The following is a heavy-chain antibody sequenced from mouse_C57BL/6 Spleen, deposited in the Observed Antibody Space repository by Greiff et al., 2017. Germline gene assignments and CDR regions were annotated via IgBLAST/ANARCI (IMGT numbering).Heavy chain of an antibody. D-gene: IGHD4-1*01. J-gene: IGHJ4*01. Sequence: VQGVESGPGLVAPSQSLSITCTVSGFSLTSYGVSWVRQPPGKGLEWLGVIWGDGGTNYHSALISRLGISKENSKSQVFLRLNSLHTDDTATYYCAKHVGGYAMDYWGQGTSVTVSS. CDR2: IWGDGGT. CDR3: AKHVGGYAMDY. CDR1: GFSLTSYG. V-gene: IGHV2-3*01.